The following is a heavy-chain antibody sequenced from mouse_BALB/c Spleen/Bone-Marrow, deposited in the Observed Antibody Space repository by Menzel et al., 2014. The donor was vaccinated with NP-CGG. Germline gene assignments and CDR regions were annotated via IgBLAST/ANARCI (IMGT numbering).Heavy chain of an antibody. CDR1: GYSITGGSF. Sequence: EVQLQQSGPGLVKPSQSLSLTCSVTGYSITGGSFWYWIRQFPGNKLGWMGYISYDGSTNYNPSLKNRISIIRDTSRNQFFLKFDTVTTEDTAKYFCTRALVIVTGPIDYWGQGTSVTVSS. V-gene: IGHV3-6*02. D-gene: IGHD2-13*01. CDR2: ISYDGST. CDR3: TRALVIVTGPIDY. J-gene: IGHJ4*01.